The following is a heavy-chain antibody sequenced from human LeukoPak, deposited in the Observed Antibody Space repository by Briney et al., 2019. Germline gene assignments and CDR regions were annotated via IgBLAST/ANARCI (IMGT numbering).Heavy chain of an antibody. Sequence: SETLSLTCTVSGGSISTYYWSWIRQPPGKGLEWIGYIYSSGSTNYNPSLKSRVTISVDTSKNHLSLELSSVTAADTAVYYCARHYGGNSAGAFDIWGQGTMVTVSS. D-gene: IGHD4-23*01. CDR3: ARHYGGNSAGAFDI. CDR1: GGSISTYY. V-gene: IGHV4-59*01. CDR2: IYSSGST. J-gene: IGHJ3*02.